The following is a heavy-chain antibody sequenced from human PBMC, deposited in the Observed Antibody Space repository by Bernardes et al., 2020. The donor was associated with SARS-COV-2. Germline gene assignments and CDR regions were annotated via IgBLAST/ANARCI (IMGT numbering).Heavy chain of an antibody. CDR1: GGSISSGGYY. D-gene: IGHD2-21*02. Sequence: SETLSLTCTVSGGSISSGGYYWSWIRQHPGKGLEWIGYIYYSGSTYYNPSLKSRVTISVDTSKNQFSLKLSSVTAADTAVYYCARAKMTQGAFDIWGQGTMVTVSS. J-gene: IGHJ3*02. CDR3: ARAKMTQGAFDI. CDR2: IYYSGST. V-gene: IGHV4-31*03.